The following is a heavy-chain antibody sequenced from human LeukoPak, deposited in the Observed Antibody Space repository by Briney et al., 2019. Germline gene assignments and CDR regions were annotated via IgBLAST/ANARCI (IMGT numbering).Heavy chain of an antibody. V-gene: IGHV3-48*01. J-gene: IGHJ4*02. CDR1: GFTFSAYS. CDR2: ISSSSRTI. Sequence: GGSLRLSCAASGFTFSAYSMNWVRQAPGKGLEWVSHISSSSRTIYYVDSVRGRFTISRDNAKNSLYLEMNSLRAEDTAVYYCAKVPYRKYCSSTSCYASYFDYWGQGTLVTVSS. D-gene: IGHD2-2*01. CDR3: AKVPYRKYCSSTSCYASYFDY.